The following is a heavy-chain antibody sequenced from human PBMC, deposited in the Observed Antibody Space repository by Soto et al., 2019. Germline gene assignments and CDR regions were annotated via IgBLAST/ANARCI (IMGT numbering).Heavy chain of an antibody. CDR2: ISGSGGST. Sequence: HPGGSLRLSCAASGFTFSSYAMSWVRQAPGKGLEWVSAISGSGGSTYYADSVKGRFTTSRDNSKNTLYLQMNSLRAEDTAVYYCAHRSRGPSGWLLLPPVPDGMDVWGKGTTVTVSS. CDR1: GFTFSSYA. CDR3: AHRSRGPSGWLLLPPVPDGMDV. D-gene: IGHD2-21*01. J-gene: IGHJ6*03. V-gene: IGHV3-23*01.